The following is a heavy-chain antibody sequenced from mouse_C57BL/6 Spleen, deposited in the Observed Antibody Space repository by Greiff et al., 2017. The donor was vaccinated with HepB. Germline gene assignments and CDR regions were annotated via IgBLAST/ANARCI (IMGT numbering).Heavy chain of an antibody. CDR2: FDPSDSYT. J-gene: IGHJ2*01. V-gene: IGHV1-50*01. Sequence: VQLQQPGAELVKPGASVKLSCKASGYTFTSYWMQWVKQRPGQGLEWIGEFDPSDSYTNYNQKFKGKATLTVDTSSSTAYMQLSSLTSEDSAVYYCASTRYWGQGTTLTVSS. CDR3: ASTRY. CDR1: GYTFTSYW.